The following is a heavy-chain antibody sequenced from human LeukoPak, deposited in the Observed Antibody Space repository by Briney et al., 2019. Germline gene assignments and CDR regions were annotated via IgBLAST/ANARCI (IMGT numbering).Heavy chain of an antibody. D-gene: IGHD6-13*01. CDR3: AKDLVGSSSRDY. V-gene: IGHV3-23*01. CDR1: GFTFSSYA. J-gene: IGHJ4*03. Sequence: PGGSLRLSCAASGFTFSSYAMSWVRQAPGKGLEWVSAISGSGGSTYYADSVKGRFTISRDNSKNTLYLQMNSLRAEDAAVYYCAKDLVGSSSRDYWGQGTTVTVSS. CDR2: ISGSGGST.